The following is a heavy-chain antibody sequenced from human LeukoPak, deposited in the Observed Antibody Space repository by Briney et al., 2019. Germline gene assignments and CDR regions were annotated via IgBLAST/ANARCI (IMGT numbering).Heavy chain of an antibody. CDR3: ARVHPRTMDV. Sequence: GGSLRLSCAASGFTFDDYGLSWVRQAPGKGLEWVSSISSSSSYKYYADSVKGRFTISRDNAKNSLYLQMNSLRAEDTAVYYCARVHPRTMDVWGKGTTVTVSS. V-gene: IGHV3-21*01. J-gene: IGHJ6*03. CDR1: GFTFDDYG. CDR2: ISSSSSYK.